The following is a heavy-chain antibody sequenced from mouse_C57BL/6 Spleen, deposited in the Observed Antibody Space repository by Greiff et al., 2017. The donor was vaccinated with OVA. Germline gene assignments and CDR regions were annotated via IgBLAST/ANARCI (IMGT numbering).Heavy chain of an antibody. CDR3: ARDEYYYGSNWYFDV. V-gene: IGHV5-16*01. CDR2: INYDGSST. J-gene: IGHJ1*03. D-gene: IGHD1-1*01. Sequence: EVMLVESEGGLVQPGSSMKLSCTASGFTFSDYYMAWVRQVPEKGLEWVANINYDGSSTYYLDSLKSRFIISRDNAKNILYLQMSSLKSEDTATYYCARDEYYYGSNWYFDVWGTGTTVTVSS. CDR1: GFTFSDYY.